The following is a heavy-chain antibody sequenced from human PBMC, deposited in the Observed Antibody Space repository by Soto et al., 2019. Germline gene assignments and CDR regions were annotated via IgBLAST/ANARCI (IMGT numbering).Heavy chain of an antibody. D-gene: IGHD2-15*01. CDR2: IYTSGST. CDR3: AGCSGGSCYHVPFDY. Sequence: SETLSLTCTVSGGSISSYYWSWIRQPAGKGLEWIGRIYTSGSTNYNPSLKSRVTMSVDTSKNQFSLKLSSVTAADTAVYYCAGCSGGSCYHVPFDYWGQGTLVTVSS. CDR1: GGSISSYY. V-gene: IGHV4-4*07. J-gene: IGHJ4*02.